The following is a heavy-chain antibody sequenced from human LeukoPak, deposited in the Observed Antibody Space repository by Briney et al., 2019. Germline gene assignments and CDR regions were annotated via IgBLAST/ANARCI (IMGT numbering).Heavy chain of an antibody. Sequence: PGESLRLSCTTSGFYFNTYSMSWVRQAPGKGLEWVSAINDDTPYYTDSVKGRFTVSRDNSKDTLYLHLNSLRAEDTAIYYCAKEHDLWHEQGNWFDTWGQGVLVTVSS. J-gene: IGHJ5*02. V-gene: IGHV3-23*01. CDR2: INDDTP. CDR3: AKEHDLWHEQGNWFDT. CDR1: GFYFNTYS. D-gene: IGHD3-3*01.